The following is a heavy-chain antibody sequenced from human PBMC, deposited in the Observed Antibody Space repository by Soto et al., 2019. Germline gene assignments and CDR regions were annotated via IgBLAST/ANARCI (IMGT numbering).Heavy chain of an antibody. CDR2: VYYSGTT. Sequence: QVQLQESGPGLVKPSETLSLTCTVSGGSIYSYYWSWIRQPPGKEPEWIGYVYYSGTTNYNPSLKSRVTISVDMSNNQYSLRLTYVTAANKAVYYCARGHNWGGSDFDIWGQGTMVTVSS. V-gene: IGHV4-59*01. CDR3: ARGHNWGGSDFDI. D-gene: IGHD3-16*01. J-gene: IGHJ3*02. CDR1: GGSIYSYY.